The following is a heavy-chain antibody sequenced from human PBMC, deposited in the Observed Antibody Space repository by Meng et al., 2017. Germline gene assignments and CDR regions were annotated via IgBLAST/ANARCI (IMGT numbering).Heavy chain of an antibody. CDR1: GFTVSSNY. CDR3: ARESRDGYNSY. J-gene: IGHJ4*02. Sequence: GESLKISCAASGFTVSSNYMSWVRQAPGKGLEWVSVIYSGGSTYYADSVKGRFTISRDNSKNTLYLQVNSLRAEDTAVYYCARESRDGYNSYWGQGTRVTVSS. D-gene: IGHD5-24*01. CDR2: IYSGGST. V-gene: IGHV3-66*02.